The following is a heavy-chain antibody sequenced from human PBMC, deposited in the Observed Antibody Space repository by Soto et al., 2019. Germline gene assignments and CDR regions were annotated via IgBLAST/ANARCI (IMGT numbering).Heavy chain of an antibody. CDR2: INAGNGNT. Sequence: EASVKVSCKASGYTFTSYAMHWVRQAPGQRLEWMGWINAGNGNTKYSQKFQGRVTMTSDTSTRTVNMELSSLRSEDTAVYYCARGGENHLLLFDYWGQGTLVTVSS. CDR3: ARGGENHLLLFDY. CDR1: GYTFTSYA. J-gene: IGHJ4*02. V-gene: IGHV1-3*01. D-gene: IGHD2-2*01.